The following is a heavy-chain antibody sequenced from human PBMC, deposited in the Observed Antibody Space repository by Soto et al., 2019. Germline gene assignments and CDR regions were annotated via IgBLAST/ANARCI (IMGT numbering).Heavy chain of an antibody. Sequence: QVQLVQSGAELKKPGASVKVSCKASGYTFSNYDMNWVRQATGQGPEWIGWVNPNNGDTGYAQKFQGRVTLTTDISTTTASMELTSLRSEGQAIYYCAKVSRKGSAIDFDYLGQGTLITVSS. D-gene: IGHD3-10*01. CDR2: VNPNNGDT. CDR1: GYTFSNYD. J-gene: IGHJ4*02. V-gene: IGHV1-8*01. CDR3: AKVSRKGSAIDFDY.